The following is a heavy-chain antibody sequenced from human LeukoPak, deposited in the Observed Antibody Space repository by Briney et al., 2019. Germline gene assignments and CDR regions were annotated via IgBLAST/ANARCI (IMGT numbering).Heavy chain of an antibody. Sequence: GGSLRLSCAASGFTFSSYAMSWVRQAPGKGLEWVSVIYSGGSTYYADSVKGRFTISRDNSKNTLYLQMNSLRAEDTAVYYCVRGDYGDYTLFDYWGQGTLVTVSS. D-gene: IGHD4-17*01. CDR3: VRGDYGDYTLFDY. CDR2: IYSGGST. J-gene: IGHJ4*02. V-gene: IGHV3-53*01. CDR1: GFTFSSYA.